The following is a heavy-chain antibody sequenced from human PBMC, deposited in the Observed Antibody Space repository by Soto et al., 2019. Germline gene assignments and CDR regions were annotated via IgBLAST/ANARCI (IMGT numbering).Heavy chain of an antibody. J-gene: IGHJ6*02. CDR2: ISDTGST. Sequence: QVQLPQSGPGLVKPSETLSLTCTVSAASLTSYYWSWVRQPPGKGLEWIGYISDTGSTNYNPSLTCRGTVSVDTSKNHSPLRLSSVTAADTAVYYCARSSANYARESIRYYYYVMDVWGQGTTVTVS. V-gene: IGHV4-59*12. D-gene: IGHD1-7*01. CDR3: ARSSANYARESIRYYYYVMDV. CDR1: AASLTSYY.